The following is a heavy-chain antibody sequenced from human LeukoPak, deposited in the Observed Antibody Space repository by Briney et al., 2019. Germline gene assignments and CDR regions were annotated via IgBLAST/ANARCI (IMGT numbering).Heavy chain of an antibody. D-gene: IGHD6-13*01. J-gene: IGHJ4*02. Sequence: GGSLSLSCAASGFTFSSYEMNWVRQAPGKGLEWVSYISSSGSTIYYADSVKGRFTISRDNAKNSLYLQMNSLRAEDTAVYYCARERSSSWYYFDYWGQGTLVTVSS. CDR2: ISSSGSTI. CDR1: GFTFSSYE. V-gene: IGHV3-48*03. CDR3: ARERSSSWYYFDY.